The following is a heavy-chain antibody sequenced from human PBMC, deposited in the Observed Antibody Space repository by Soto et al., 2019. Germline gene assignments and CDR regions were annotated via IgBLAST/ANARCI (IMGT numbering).Heavy chain of an antibody. J-gene: IGHJ4*02. CDR3: ARHLSTQLANAHYYDC. D-gene: IGHD6-13*01. V-gene: IGHV4-39*01. CDR1: GGSISSSGYY. Sequence: LETLSLTCTVSGGSISSSGYYWVWIRQPPGKGLEWIGSIYYSGSTYYNPSLKSRVTISVDTSKNQFSLKLSSVTAADTAVYYCARHLSTQLANAHYYDCWGQGTLVLVSS. CDR2: IYYSGST.